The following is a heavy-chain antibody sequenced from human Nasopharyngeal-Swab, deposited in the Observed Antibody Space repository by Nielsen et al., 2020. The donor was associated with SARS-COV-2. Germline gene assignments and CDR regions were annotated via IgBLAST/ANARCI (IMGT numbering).Heavy chain of an antibody. Sequence: GGSLRLSCAASGFTFSSYWMSWVRQAPGKGLEWVANIKQDGSEKYYVDSVEGRFTISRDNAKNSLYLQMNSLRAEDTAVFYCARVGYNWNSGHFQHWGQGTLVTVSS. CDR3: ARVGYNWNSGHFQH. CDR1: GFTFSSYW. D-gene: IGHD1-7*01. CDR2: IKQDGSEK. J-gene: IGHJ1*01. V-gene: IGHV3-7*03.